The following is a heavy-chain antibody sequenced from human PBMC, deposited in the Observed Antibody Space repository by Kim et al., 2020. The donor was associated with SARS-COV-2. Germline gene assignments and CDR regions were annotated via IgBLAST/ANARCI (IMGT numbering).Heavy chain of an antibody. V-gene: IGHV3-73*01. CDR2: IRSKANSYAT. D-gene: IGHD3-10*01. CDR3: TLSPGSTPYYYYGMDV. J-gene: IGHJ6*02. Sequence: GGSLRLSCAASGFTFSGSAMHWVRQASGKGLEWVGRIRSKANSYATAYAASVKGRFTISRDDSKNTAYLQMNSLKTEDTAVYYCTLSPGSTPYYYYGMDVWGQGTTVTVSS. CDR1: GFTFSGSA.